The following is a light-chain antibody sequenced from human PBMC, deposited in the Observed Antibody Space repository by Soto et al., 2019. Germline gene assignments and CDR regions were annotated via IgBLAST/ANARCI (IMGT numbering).Light chain of an antibody. CDR2: DVS. CDR3: QQYKSYWT. CDR1: HSISTW. Sequence: DIQMTHSPSTLSSSVLYRVTITCRASHSISTWLAWYQQKPGKAPKALIYDVSSLESGVPSRFSGSGSGTEFTLTISSLQPDDFATYYCQQYKSYWTFGQGTKVDIK. J-gene: IGKJ1*01. V-gene: IGKV1-5*01.